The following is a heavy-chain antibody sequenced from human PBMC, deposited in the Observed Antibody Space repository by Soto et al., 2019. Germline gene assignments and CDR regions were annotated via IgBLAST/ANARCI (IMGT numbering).Heavy chain of an antibody. J-gene: IGHJ4*02. D-gene: IGHD6-13*01. CDR3: ASMKYSSSSIHDY. Sequence: SETLSLTCTVSGGSISSGDYYWSWIRQSPGKGLEWIGYIYYSGSTYYTPSLKSRVTISVDTSKNQFSLKLSSVTAADTAVYYCASMKYSSSSIHDYWGQGTLVTVSS. CDR1: GGSISSGDYY. CDR2: IYYSGST. V-gene: IGHV4-30-4*01.